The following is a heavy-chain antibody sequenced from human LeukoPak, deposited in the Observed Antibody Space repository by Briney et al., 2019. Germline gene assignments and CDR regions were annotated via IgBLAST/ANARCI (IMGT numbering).Heavy chain of an antibody. V-gene: IGHV7-4-1*02. J-gene: IGHJ6*02. D-gene: IGHD6-13*01. Sequence: GASVKVSCKASGYTFTSYAMNWVRQAPGQGLEWMGWINTNTGNPTYAQGFTGRFVFSLDTSVSTAYLQISSLKAEDTAVYYCARPGAAAGPHYGMDVWGQGTTVTVSS. CDR1: GYTFTSYA. CDR2: INTNTGNP. CDR3: ARPGAAAGPHYGMDV.